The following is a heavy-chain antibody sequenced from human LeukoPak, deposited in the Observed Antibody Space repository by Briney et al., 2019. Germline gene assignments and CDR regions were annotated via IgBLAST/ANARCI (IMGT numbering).Heavy chain of an antibody. D-gene: IGHD1-14*01. J-gene: IGHJ3*02. V-gene: IGHV5-51*01. CDR2: IYPGDSDT. Sequence: GESLKISRKTSGYIFTRYWIGWVRQMPGKGLEWMGTIYPGDSDTRYSPTFLGQVTISADKSISTAYLQWSSLKASDTAMYYCARRDHDAFDIWGQGTMVTVSS. CDR3: ARRDHDAFDI. CDR1: GYIFTRYW.